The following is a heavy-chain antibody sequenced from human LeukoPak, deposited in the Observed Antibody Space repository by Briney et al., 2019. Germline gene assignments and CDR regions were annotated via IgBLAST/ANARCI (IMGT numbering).Heavy chain of an antibody. V-gene: IGHV4-34*01. CDR3: ARGSIAARPGWFDP. Sequence: PSETLSLTCAVYGGSFSGYYWSWIRQPPGKGLEWIGEINHSGSTNYNPSLKSRVTISVDTSKNQFSLKLSSVTAADTAVYYCARGSIAARPGWFDPWGQGTLVTVSS. J-gene: IGHJ5*02. D-gene: IGHD6-6*01. CDR1: GGSFSGYY. CDR2: INHSGST.